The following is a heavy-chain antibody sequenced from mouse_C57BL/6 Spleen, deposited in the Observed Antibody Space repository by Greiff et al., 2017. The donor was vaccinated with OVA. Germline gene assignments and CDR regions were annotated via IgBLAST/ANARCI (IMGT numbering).Heavy chain of an antibody. Sequence: EVQGVESGGGLVKPGGSLKLSCAASGFTFSSYAMSWVRQTPEKRLEWVATISDGGSYTYYPDNVKGRFTISRDNAKNNLYLQMSHLKSEDTAMYYCARDPKGHDYDLAWFAYWGQGTLVTVSA. CDR3: ARDPKGHDYDLAWFAY. J-gene: IGHJ3*01. V-gene: IGHV5-4*01. CDR1: GFTFSSYA. CDR2: ISDGGSYT. D-gene: IGHD2-4*01.